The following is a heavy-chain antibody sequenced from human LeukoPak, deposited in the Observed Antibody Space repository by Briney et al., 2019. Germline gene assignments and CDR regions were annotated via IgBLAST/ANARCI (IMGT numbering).Heavy chain of an antibody. J-gene: IGHJ5*02. D-gene: IGHD5-12*01. Sequence: MHWVRQAXGQGLEWMGIISPSGGSTSYAQKFQGRVTMTRDTSTSTVYMELSSLRSEDTAVYYCARSDGDGYKPWGQGTLVTVSS. CDR3: ARSDGDGYKP. V-gene: IGHV1-46*01. CDR2: ISPSGGST.